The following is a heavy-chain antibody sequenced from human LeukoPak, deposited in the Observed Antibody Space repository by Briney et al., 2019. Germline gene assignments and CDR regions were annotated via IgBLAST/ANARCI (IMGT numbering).Heavy chain of an antibody. J-gene: IGHJ5*02. CDR3: AKDQSGSYLYNWFDP. CDR1: GFTFSSYS. CDR2: ISSSSSYI. V-gene: IGHV3-21*01. Sequence: GGSLRLSCAASGFTFSSYSMNWVRQAPGKGLEWVSSISSSSSYIYYADSVKGRFTISRDNAKNSLYLQMNSLRAEDTAVYYCAKDQSGSYLYNWFDPWGQGTLVTVSS. D-gene: IGHD1-26*01.